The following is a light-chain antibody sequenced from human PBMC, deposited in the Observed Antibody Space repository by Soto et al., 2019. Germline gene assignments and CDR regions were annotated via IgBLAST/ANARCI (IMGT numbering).Light chain of an antibody. J-gene: IGKJ1*01. CDR3: QKYNSPPWT. CDR2: AAS. Sequence: NQMTQSPSSLSASVGDRVTITCRASQGISNYLAWYQQKPGKVPKLLIYAASTLHSGVPSRFSGSGSGTEFTLTISSLQSEDVATYYGQKYNSPPWTFGQGTKVEIK. V-gene: IGKV1-27*01. CDR1: QGISNY.